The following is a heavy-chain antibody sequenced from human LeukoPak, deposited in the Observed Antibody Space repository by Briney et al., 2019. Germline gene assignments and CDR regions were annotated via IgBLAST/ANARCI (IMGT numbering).Heavy chain of an antibody. D-gene: IGHD6-6*01. Sequence: PGGSLRLSCAASGFTFSDYYMSWIRQAPGKGLEWVSYISSSGSTIYYADSVKGRFTISRDNAKNSLYLQTNSLRAEDTAVYYCARDVRWEYSSSHCFDYWGQGTLVTVSS. CDR1: GFTFSDYY. J-gene: IGHJ4*02. V-gene: IGHV3-11*01. CDR2: ISSSGSTI. CDR3: ARDVRWEYSSSHCFDY.